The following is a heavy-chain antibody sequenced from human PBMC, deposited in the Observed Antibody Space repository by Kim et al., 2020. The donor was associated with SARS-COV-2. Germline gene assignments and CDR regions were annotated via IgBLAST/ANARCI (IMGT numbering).Heavy chain of an antibody. V-gene: IGHV1-2*02. CDR1: GYTFTGFY. CDR3: APRRGEANPFDY. D-gene: IGHD3-10*01. Sequence: ASVKVSCKASGYTFTGFYMHWVRQAPGQGLEWMGWMNPNSGGTNYAQKFQGRVTMTRDTFISVAYMELSSLRSDDTAVYYCAPRRGEANPFDYWGQGTLVTVSS. J-gene: IGHJ4*02. CDR2: MNPNSGGT.